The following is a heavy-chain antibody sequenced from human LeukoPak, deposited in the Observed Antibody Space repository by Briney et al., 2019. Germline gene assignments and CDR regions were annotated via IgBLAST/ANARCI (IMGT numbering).Heavy chain of an antibody. J-gene: IGHJ4*02. V-gene: IGHV4-39*07. D-gene: IGHD5-18*01. CDR1: GGSISSSSYY. CDR2: IYYSGST. CDR3: ARRVGYSYGPYFDY. Sequence: PSETLSLTCTVSGGSISSSSYYWGWIRQPPGKGLEWIGSIYYSGSTNYNPSLKSRVTISVDTSKNQFSLKLSSVTAADTAVYYCARRVGYSYGPYFDYWGQGTLVTVSS.